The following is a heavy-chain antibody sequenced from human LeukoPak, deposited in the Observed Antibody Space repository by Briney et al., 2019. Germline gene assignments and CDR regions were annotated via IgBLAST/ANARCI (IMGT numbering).Heavy chain of an antibody. Sequence: GGSLRLSCAASGFGFSNYAMSWVRQAPGKGLEWVSGISGSGGTTYYADSVKGRFTISRDNSKNTMYLQMNSLRAEDTAVYYCATVTGWYPLDYWGQGNLVTVSS. V-gene: IGHV3-23*01. CDR2: ISGSGGTT. J-gene: IGHJ4*02. D-gene: IGHD6-19*01. CDR3: ATVTGWYPLDY. CDR1: GFGFSNYA.